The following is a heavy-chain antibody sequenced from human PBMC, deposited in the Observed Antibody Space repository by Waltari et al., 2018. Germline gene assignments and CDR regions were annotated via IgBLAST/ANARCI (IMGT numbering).Heavy chain of an antibody. Sequence: EVHLLESGGGLVQPGGSLRLSCAASGFPFSSYVMHWVRQAPGKGLEWVSSMSDAGGRIYYADSVKGRFTISRDNSKNTLFLQMNSLRADDTAVYYCGRAAGIDFWGQGTLVTVSS. CDR3: GRAAGIDF. CDR2: MSDAGGRI. CDR1: GFPFSSYV. J-gene: IGHJ4*02. V-gene: IGHV3-23*01.